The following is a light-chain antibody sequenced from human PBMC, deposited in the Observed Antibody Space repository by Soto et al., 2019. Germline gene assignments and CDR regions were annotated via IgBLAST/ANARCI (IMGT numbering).Light chain of an antibody. CDR3: QQYIRWPLI. Sequence: DLVVTQSPLSLPVTPGEPSSISWRSSQILLHINGYNYLDGYLQKPGKAASLLMFLASTLQFGVPPRFSGSGSGTNFTLPISSLQSEDFAVYYCQQYIRWPLIFGGGTKVDIK. CDR1: QILLHINGYNY. V-gene: IGKV2-28*01. CDR2: LAS. J-gene: IGKJ4*01.